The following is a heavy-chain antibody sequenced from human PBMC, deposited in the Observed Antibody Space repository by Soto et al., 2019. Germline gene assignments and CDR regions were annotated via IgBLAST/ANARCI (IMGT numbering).Heavy chain of an antibody. CDR2: IYWDDDK. D-gene: IGHD2-15*01. CDR3: AHRVDYRGSWNTGYFDY. CDR1: GFSLSTTGVA. V-gene: IGHV2-5*02. J-gene: IGHJ4*02. Sequence: SGPTLVNPTQTLTLTCSFSGFSLSTTGVAVGWIRQPPGKALVCLVLIYWDDDKRYSPSLKSRLTITRDTSKNQVVLTMTDMDPVDTATYYCAHRVDYRGSWNTGYFDYWGQGTLVTVSS.